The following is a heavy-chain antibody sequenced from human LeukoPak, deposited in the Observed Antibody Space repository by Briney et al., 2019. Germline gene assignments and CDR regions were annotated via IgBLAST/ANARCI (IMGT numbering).Heavy chain of an antibody. Sequence: GGSLRLSCAASGFTFSDYYMSWIRQAPGKGLEWVSYISSSGSTIYYADSVKGRFTISRDNAKNSLYLQMNSLRAEDTAVYYCAKGTGLLRYFDWLPTYYGMDVWGQGTTVTVSS. CDR1: GFTFSDYY. V-gene: IGHV3-11*01. J-gene: IGHJ6*02. D-gene: IGHD3-9*01. CDR2: ISSSGSTI. CDR3: AKGTGLLRYFDWLPTYYGMDV.